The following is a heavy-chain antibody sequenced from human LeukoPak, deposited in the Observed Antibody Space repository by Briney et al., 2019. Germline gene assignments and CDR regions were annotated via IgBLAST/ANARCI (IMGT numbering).Heavy chain of an antibody. CDR2: INSDGSST. D-gene: IGHD3-22*01. CDR1: GFTFSIYA. CDR3: ARDFKSEYYDSSVFFDY. J-gene: IGHJ4*02. Sequence: GGSLRLSCAASGFTFSIYAMSWVRQAPGKGLQWVSRINSDGSSTSYADSVKGRFTISRDNAKNTLYLQMNSLRAEDTAVYYCARDFKSEYYDSSVFFDYWGQGTLVTVSS. V-gene: IGHV3-74*01.